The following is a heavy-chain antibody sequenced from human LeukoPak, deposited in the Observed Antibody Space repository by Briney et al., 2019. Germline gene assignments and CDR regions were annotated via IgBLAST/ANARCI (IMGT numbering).Heavy chain of an antibody. CDR3: ARARGNDPVFHMDV. CDR1: GFTLRSYT. V-gene: IGHV3-21*01. J-gene: IGHJ6*03. CDR2: IGISSNKI. D-gene: IGHD3-10*01. Sequence: GGSLRLSCAASGFTLRSYTMNWVRQAPGKGLEWVSSIGISSNKIYYADSVKGRFIISRDNAKNSVYLQMNSLRAEDTAVYYCARARGNDPVFHMDVWGKGTTVTVSS.